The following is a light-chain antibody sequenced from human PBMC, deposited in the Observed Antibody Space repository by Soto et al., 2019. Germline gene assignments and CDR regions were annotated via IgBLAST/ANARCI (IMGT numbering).Light chain of an antibody. CDR3: AAWDDTLNGHVV. Sequence: QSVLTPPPSASGTPGQRVTISCSGSSSNIGSNSANWYQQLPGTAPKLVMYSTNQRPSGVPDRFSGSKSGTSASLAISDLQSEDEADYYCAAWDDTLNGHVVFGGGTKLTVL. CDR1: SSNIGSNS. V-gene: IGLV1-44*01. J-gene: IGLJ2*01. CDR2: STN.